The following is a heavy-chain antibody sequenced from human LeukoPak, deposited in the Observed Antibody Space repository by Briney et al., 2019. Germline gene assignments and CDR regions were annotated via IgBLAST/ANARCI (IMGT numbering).Heavy chain of an antibody. J-gene: IGHJ6*03. D-gene: IGHD4-23*01. CDR1: GGTFNSYA. CDR3: ARDCHGDYGGCYSYYYYMDV. V-gene: IGHV1-69*06. CDR2: IIPILGTT. Sequence: GASVKVSCKASGGTFNSYAISWVRQAPGQGLEWMGGIIPILGTTNYARKFRGRVTLTADKSTRTAYMELSSLRSEDTAVYYCARDCHGDYGGCYSYYYYMDVWGKGTTVTVSS.